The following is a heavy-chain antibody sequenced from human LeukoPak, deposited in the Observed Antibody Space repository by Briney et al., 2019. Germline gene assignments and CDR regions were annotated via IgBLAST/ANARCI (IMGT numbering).Heavy chain of an antibody. Sequence: PSETLSLTCTVSGGSISSYYWSWIRQPAGKGLEWIGRIYTSGSTNYNPSLKSRVTMSVDTSKNQFSLKLSSVTAADTAVYYCARGGSYCSGGSCYRYFDYWGQGTLATVSS. CDR3: ARGGSYCSGGSCYRYFDY. D-gene: IGHD2-15*01. CDR1: GGSISSYY. J-gene: IGHJ4*02. CDR2: IYTSGST. V-gene: IGHV4-4*07.